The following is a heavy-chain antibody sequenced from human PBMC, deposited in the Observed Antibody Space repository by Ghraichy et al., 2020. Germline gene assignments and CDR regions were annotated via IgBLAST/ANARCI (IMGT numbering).Heavy chain of an antibody. V-gene: IGHV3-9*02. J-gene: IGHJ4*02. CDR3: ARGPGMAVGKGYFDY. D-gene: IGHD6-19*01. CDR2: ISWNSGSI. Sequence: GGSLRLSCAASGFTSANYAMYWVRQAPGKGLEWVSGISWNSGSIEYADSVKGRFTISRDNAKNSLYLQMNSLRVEDTALYYCARGPGMAVGKGYFDYWGQGTLVTVSS. CDR1: GFTSANYA.